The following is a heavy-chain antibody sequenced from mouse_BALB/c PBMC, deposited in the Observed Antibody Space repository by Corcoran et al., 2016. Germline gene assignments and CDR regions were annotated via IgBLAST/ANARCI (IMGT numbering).Heavy chain of an antibody. CDR2: INTYTGEP. D-gene: IGHD1-1*01. V-gene: IGHV9-1*02. Sequence: QIQLVQSGPELKKPGETVKISCKASGYTFTNYGMNWVKQAPGKGLKWMGWINTYTGEPTYADDFKGRFAFSLATSASTAYLQINNLKNEDMATYFCARDGYYFDYWGQGTTLTVSS. CDR1: GYTFTNYG. CDR3: ARDGYYFDY. J-gene: IGHJ2*01.